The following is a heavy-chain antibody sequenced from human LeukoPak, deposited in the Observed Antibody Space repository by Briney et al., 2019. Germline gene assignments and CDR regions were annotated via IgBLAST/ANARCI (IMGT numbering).Heavy chain of an antibody. D-gene: IGHD3-22*01. CDR1: GFTFSSYA. CDR3: AKDQAVMSQDSDY. J-gene: IGHJ4*02. CDR2: ISGSGGST. V-gene: IGHV3-23*01. Sequence: GGSLRLSCAASGFTFSSYAMSWVRQAPGKGLEWDSAISGSGGSTYYADSVKGRFTISRDNSKNALYLQMNSLRAEDTAVYYCAKDQAVMSQDSDYWGQGTLVTVSS.